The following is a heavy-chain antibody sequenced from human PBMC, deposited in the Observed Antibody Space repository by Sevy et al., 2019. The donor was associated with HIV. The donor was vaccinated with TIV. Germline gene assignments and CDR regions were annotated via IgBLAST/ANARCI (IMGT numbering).Heavy chain of an antibody. CDR3: AKDFTGYNGMDV. J-gene: IGHJ6*02. CDR2: ISYDGRNK. D-gene: IGHD3-9*01. CDR1: GIIFTTSG. Sequence: GGSLRLSCAVSGIIFTTSGMHWVRPAPDKGLEWVAVISYDGRNKVYGDSVKGRFTISRDNSKNILFLQMNSLRAEDTAVYCCAKDFTGYNGMDVWGQGTMVTVSS. V-gene: IGHV3-30*18.